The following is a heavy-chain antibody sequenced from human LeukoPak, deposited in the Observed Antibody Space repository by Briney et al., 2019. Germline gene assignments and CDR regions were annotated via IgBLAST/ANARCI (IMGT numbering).Heavy chain of an antibody. CDR2: NYYSGST. J-gene: IGHJ4*02. Sequence: SETLSLTCTVSGGSISSSSYYWGWLRPPPGKGLEWIGSNYYSGSTYYNPSLKSRVTISVDTSKNQSPLMLSSVTAADTAVYYGARRGIAAAGTGGIDYWGQGTLVTVSS. CDR1: GGSISSSSYY. V-gene: IGHV4-39*01. CDR3: ARRGIAAAGTGGIDY. D-gene: IGHD6-13*01.